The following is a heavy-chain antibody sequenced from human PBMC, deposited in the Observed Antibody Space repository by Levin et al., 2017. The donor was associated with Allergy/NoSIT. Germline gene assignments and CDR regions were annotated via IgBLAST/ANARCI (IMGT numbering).Heavy chain of an antibody. J-gene: IGHJ6*03. D-gene: IGHD3-16*01. CDR3: ARFRREEGGYMDV. Sequence: SETLSLTCTVSGDSISSSTYYWGWIRQPPGKGLEWIGSIYYSGSTYYNPSLKSRVTTSVDTSKNQFSLKLTSVTAADTAVYYCARFRREEGGYMDVWGKGTSVTVSS. CDR1: GDSISSSTYY. CDR2: IYYSGST. V-gene: IGHV4-39*01.